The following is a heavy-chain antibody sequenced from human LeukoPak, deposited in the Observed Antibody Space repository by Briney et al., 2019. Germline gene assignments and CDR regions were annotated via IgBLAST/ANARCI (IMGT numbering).Heavy chain of an antibody. CDR1: GYTFTSYD. CDR2: MSPNSGDT. D-gene: IGHD4-23*01. J-gene: IGHJ6*02. V-gene: IGHV1-8*01. CDR3: ARESLPYGGNSFGHYYGMDV. Sequence: ASVKVSCKASGYTFTSYDFNWVRQATGQRPEWMGWMSPNSGDTGYAQKFQDRVTMTRNTSISTAYMELSSLRSDDTAVYYCARESLPYGGNSFGHYYGMDVWGQGTTVTVSS.